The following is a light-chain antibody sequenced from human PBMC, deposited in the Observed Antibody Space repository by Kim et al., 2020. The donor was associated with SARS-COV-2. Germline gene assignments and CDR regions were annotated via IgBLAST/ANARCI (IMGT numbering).Light chain of an antibody. Sequence: SSELTQPPSVSVAPGKTARITCGGKNIGSKSVHWYQQKPGQAPVLVIYYDSDRPSGIPERFSGSNSGNTATLTISRVEAGDEADYYCQVWDSSSDHWVFG. CDR3: QVWDSSSDHWV. V-gene: IGLV3-21*04. CDR2: YDS. J-gene: IGLJ3*02. CDR1: NIGSKS.